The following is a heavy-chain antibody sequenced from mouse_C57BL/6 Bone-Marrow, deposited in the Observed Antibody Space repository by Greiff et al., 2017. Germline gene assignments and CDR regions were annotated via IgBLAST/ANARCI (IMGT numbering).Heavy chain of an antibody. CDR1: GYTFTSYW. J-gene: IGHJ1*03. Sequence: VQLQESGAELAKPGASVKLSCKASGYTFTSYWMHWVKQRPGQGLEWIGYINPSSGYTKYNQKFKDKATLTADKSSSTAYMQLSSLTYEDSAVYYCARPPTVPYWYFDVWGTGTTVTVSS. D-gene: IGHD1-1*01. CDR3: ARPPTVPYWYFDV. CDR2: INPSSGYT. V-gene: IGHV1-7*01.